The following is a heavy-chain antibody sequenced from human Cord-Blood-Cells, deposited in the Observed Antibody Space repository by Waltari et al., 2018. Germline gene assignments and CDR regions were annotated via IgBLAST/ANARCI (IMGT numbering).Heavy chain of an antibody. Sequence: QLQLQESGPGLVKPSETLSLTCTVSGGSISSSSYYWGWIRQPPGKGLEWIGSLHYSGSTYYNPSLKSRVTISVDTSKNQFSLKLSSVTAADTAVYYCARYSSSVDPWGQGTLVTVSS. V-gene: IGHV4-39*01. CDR2: LHYSGST. J-gene: IGHJ5*02. D-gene: IGHD6-6*01. CDR1: GGSISSSSYY. CDR3: ARYSSSVDP.